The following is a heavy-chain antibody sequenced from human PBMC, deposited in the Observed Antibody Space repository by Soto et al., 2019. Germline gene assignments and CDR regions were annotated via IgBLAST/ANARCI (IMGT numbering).Heavy chain of an antibody. CDR2: IIPIFGTA. CDR3: ARDGEAVAGTSLYYFDY. D-gene: IGHD6-19*01. J-gene: IGHJ4*02. CDR1: GGTFSSYA. V-gene: IGHV1-69*01. Sequence: QVQLVQSGAEVKKPGSSVKVSCKASGGTFSSYAISWVRQAPGQGLEWMGGIIPIFGTANYAQKFQGRVTITADESTSTDYMELSSLRSEDTAVYYCARDGEAVAGTSLYYFDYWGQGTLVTVSS.